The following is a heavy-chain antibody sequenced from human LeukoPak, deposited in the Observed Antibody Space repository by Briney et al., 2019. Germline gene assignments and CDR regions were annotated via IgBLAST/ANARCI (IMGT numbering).Heavy chain of an antibody. CDR1: GGSISSGASD. CDR2: INHSGST. CDR3: ARDRAAAQPGYMDV. D-gene: IGHD6-13*01. J-gene: IGHJ6*03. Sequence: SETLSLTCTVSGGSISSGASDWGWIRQHPKRGLEWVGYINHSGSTYYNPSLGSRVTMSVDTSKNQFSLKLSSVTAADSAVYYCARDRAAAQPGYMDVWGKGTTVTVSS. V-gene: IGHV4-31*03.